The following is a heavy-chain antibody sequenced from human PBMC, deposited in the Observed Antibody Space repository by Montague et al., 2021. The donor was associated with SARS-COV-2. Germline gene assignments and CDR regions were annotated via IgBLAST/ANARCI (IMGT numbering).Heavy chain of an antibody. CDR2: IGSGGNT. Sequence: SLRLSCAASKFTFNTYAMTWVRQAPGKGLEWVSCIGSGGNTCFADSVGGRFTIAKGFSTNKVFLQMNRLRADDTAMYFCASYGVKSPGAFDIWGQGTLVTVSS. D-gene: IGHD2-21*01. CDR1: KFTFNTYA. CDR3: ASYGVKSPGAFDI. V-gene: IGHV3-23*01. J-gene: IGHJ3*02.